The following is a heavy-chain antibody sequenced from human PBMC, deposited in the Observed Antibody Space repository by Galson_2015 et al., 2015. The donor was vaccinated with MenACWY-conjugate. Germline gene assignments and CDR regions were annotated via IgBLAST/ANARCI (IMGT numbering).Heavy chain of an antibody. Sequence: ETLSLTCTVSGGSASISGYYWTWIRQPPGQGLEWIGLIYDSGTTKYNPSLKGRVTISLDTSKNQVSLKLSSVTAADTAVYYCAREFSYWGQGTLVTVSS. D-gene: IGHD3-3*01. CDR3: AREFSY. J-gene: IGHJ4*02. V-gene: IGHV4-61*08. CDR1: GGSASISGYY. CDR2: IYDSGTT.